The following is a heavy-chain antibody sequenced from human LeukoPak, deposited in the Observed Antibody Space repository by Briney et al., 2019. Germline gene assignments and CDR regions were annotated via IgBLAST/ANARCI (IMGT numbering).Heavy chain of an antibody. CDR2: ISGSGGST. CDR1: GFTFSSYE. Sequence: GGSLRLSCAASGFTFSSYEMNWVRQAPGKGLEWVSAISGSGGSTYYADSVKGRFTISRDNSKNTLCLQMNSLRAEDTAVYYCAKDLDYGDYASGYWGQGTLVTVSS. D-gene: IGHD4-17*01. J-gene: IGHJ4*02. CDR3: AKDLDYGDYASGY. V-gene: IGHV3-23*01.